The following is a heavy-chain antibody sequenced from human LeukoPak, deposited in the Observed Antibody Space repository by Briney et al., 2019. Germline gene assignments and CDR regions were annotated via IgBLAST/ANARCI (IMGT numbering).Heavy chain of an antibody. CDR3: ARLSPGIPFDY. V-gene: IGHV5-51*01. Sequence: GESLKISCEGSGGSFTKFWIGWVRQIPWKGLELMGIIYPADSDTRYSPSFQGQATISADKSISTAYLQWSSLKASDTAMYYCARLSPGIPFDYWGQGTLVTVSS. CDR1: GGSFTKFW. CDR2: IYPADSDT. J-gene: IGHJ4*02.